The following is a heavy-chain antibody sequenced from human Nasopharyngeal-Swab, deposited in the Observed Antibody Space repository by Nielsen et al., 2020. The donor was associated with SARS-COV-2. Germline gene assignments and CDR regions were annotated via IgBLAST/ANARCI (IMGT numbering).Heavy chain of an antibody. J-gene: IGHJ4*02. CDR3: AKDGLRGGMITFGEVIEYYLDF. CDR1: GFTFSSYG. D-gene: IGHD3-16*02. CDR2: ISYDGSHK. V-gene: IGHV3-30*18. Sequence: GESLKISCAASGFTFSSYGMHWVRQTPGKGLEWVALISYDGSHKYYADSVKGRFTISRDNSKNTLFLQINSLRAEDTAVYYCAKDGLRGGMITFGEVIEYYLDFWDQGTLVTVSS.